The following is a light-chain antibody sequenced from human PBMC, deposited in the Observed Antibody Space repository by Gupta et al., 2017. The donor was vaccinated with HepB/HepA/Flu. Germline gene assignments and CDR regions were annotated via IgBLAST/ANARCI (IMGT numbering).Light chain of an antibody. CDR3: QAWDSSTVV. V-gene: IGLV3-1*01. Sequence: SYELTQPPSVSVSPGQTASITCSGDKLGHKYVCWYQQKPGQSPVLVICQDTKRPSGIPERFSGSNSGNTATLTISGTQPMDEADYYCQAWDSSTVVFGGGTKLTVL. CDR1: KLGHKY. CDR2: QDT. J-gene: IGLJ2*01.